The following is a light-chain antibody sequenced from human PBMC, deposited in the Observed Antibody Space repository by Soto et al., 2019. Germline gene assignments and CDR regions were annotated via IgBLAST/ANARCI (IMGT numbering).Light chain of an antibody. CDR3: QEYGSFPKT. J-gene: IGKJ1*01. CDR1: QCVTSGY. Sequence: EIVLTQSPGTLSLSPGERASLSSRTSQCVTSGYVAWYQQTPGQAPRLLIHDASSRATGIPDRFSGSGSGKDFALTISRLELEDFAVYYCQEYGSFPKTFGQETKVEIK. V-gene: IGKV3-20*01. CDR2: DAS.